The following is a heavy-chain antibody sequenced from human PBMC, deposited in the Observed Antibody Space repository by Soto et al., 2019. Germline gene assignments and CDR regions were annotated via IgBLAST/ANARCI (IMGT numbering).Heavy chain of an antibody. V-gene: IGHV2-70*13. CDR2: IYLNYDV. CDR1: GFSLSTRGMS. CDR3: ERTSASYQRGFDS. Sequence: YGPTLMNPTQTLTMTCVFSGFSLSTRGMSVSWIRQPPGKAQELVALIYLNYDVYYNTSLNTKLSISKDTSKNLVVLIMTNLDPSDTATYYCERTSASYQRGFDSWGRGTLVTVSS. D-gene: IGHD1-26*01. J-gene: IGHJ4*02.